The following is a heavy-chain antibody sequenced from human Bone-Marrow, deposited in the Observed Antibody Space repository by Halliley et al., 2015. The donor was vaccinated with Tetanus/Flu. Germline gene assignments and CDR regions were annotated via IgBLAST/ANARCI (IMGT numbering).Heavy chain of an antibody. V-gene: IGHV5-10-1*04. J-gene: IGHJ5*02. D-gene: IGHD5-18*01. CDR3: ARRGYNYCYRWFDP. Sequence: WVGGMDPLAFSANYSPSFQGQVPISADKSINTAYLQWSSLKASDSAMYYCARRGYNYCYRWFDPWGQGALFTVSS. CDR2: MDPLAFSA.